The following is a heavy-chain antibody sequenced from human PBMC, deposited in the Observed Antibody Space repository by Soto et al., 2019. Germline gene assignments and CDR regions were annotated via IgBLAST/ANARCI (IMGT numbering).Heavy chain of an antibody. Sequence: PGESLKISCKGSGYIFTDYWIAWVRQMPGKGVEWMGIIYPGDSDTRYSPSFQGQVTISADKSISTAYPQWSSLKASDTAMYYCARVPWGGTYYFDIWGLGTLVTVSS. J-gene: IGHJ4*02. D-gene: IGHD2-21*01. CDR2: IYPGDSDT. CDR1: GYIFTDYW. V-gene: IGHV5-51*01. CDR3: ARVPWGGTYYFDI.